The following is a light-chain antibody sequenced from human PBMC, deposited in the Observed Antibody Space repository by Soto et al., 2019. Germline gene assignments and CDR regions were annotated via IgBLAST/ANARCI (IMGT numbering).Light chain of an antibody. CDR1: QDISSY. CDR2: AAS. V-gene: IGKV1-9*01. Sequence: DIQLTQSLSFLSASVGDRVTITCRASQDISSYLAWYQQKPGKAPKLLIYAASTLQSGVPSSFSGSGSGTEFTLTISSLQPEDFATYYCQQLNSYPLTFGGGTKVEIK. CDR3: QQLNSYPLT. J-gene: IGKJ4*01.